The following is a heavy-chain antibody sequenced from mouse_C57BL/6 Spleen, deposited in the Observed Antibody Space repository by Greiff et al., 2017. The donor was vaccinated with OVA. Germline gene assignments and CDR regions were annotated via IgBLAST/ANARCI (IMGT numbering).Heavy chain of an antibody. CDR1: GYTFTSYW. J-gene: IGHJ1*03. CDR2: IDPSDSET. Sequence: QVQLQQPGAELVRPGSSVKLSCKASGYTFTSYWMHWVKQRPIQGLEWIGNIDPSDSETHYNQKFKDKATLTVDKSSSTAYMQRSSLTSEDSAVYYCARARTGYFDVWGTGTTVTVSS. V-gene: IGHV1-52*01. CDR3: ARARTGYFDV.